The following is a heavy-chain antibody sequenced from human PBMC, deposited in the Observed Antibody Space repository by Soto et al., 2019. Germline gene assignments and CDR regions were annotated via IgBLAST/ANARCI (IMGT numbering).Heavy chain of an antibody. CDR3: ASGVSVTLFDN. J-gene: IGHJ4*02. Sequence: QVQLQESGPGLVKPSQTLSLTCTVSGGSISTGGYYWTWIRQHPGKGLEWIGYIYYSGGTYYNPSLNSRVTISVDTSKQQFSLKLSSVTAADTAVYYCASGVSVTLFDNWGQGTLVTVSS. CDR1: GGSISTGGYY. V-gene: IGHV4-31*03. CDR2: IYYSGGT. D-gene: IGHD4-17*01.